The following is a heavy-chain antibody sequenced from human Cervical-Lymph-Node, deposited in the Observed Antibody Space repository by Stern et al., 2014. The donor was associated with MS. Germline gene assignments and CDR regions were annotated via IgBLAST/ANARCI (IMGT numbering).Heavy chain of an antibody. CDR3: ARGRGYSGYDY. J-gene: IGHJ4*02. D-gene: IGHD5-12*01. CDR1: GFTFSSYN. CDR2: IFSSGPYI. Sequence: VQLVESGGGLVKPGGSLRLSCAASGFTFSSYNMNWVRQAPGEGLEWVSSIFSSGPYIYYADSMKGRFTISRDNAKNSVFLQMNSLRAEDTAVYYCARGRGYSGYDYWGQGTLVIVSS. V-gene: IGHV3-21*01.